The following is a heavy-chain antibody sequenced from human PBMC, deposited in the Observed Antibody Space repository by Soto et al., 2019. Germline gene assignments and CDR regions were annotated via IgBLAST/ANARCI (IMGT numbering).Heavy chain of an antibody. J-gene: IGHJ5*02. CDR3: AKDVSSRRWFDP. CDR2: MQHTGNT. D-gene: IGHD3-16*01. V-gene: IGHV4-4*07. CDR1: GASIRSYH. Sequence: LSLTCAVSGASIRSYHWSWIRQPAGKGLEWIGRMQHTGNTNYNPSLKSRVTMSVDTSKNQISLKMTSVTAADTAVYFCAKDVSSRRWFDPWGQGILVTVSS.